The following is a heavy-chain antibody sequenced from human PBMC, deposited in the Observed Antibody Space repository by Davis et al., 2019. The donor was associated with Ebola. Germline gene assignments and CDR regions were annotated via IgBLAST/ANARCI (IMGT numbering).Heavy chain of an antibody. J-gene: IGHJ4*02. Sequence: HTWGSLRLSCAASGFSFSRYWMHWVRQAPGKGLVWVSRIKSYGSTISYADSVKGRFTISRANAKNTLFLQMNSLRVEDTGVYYCAKDGENYSDLDYWGQGTLVTVSS. CDR3: AKDGENYSDLDY. D-gene: IGHD3-10*01. CDR2: IKSYGSTI. CDR1: GFSFSRYW. V-gene: IGHV3-74*01.